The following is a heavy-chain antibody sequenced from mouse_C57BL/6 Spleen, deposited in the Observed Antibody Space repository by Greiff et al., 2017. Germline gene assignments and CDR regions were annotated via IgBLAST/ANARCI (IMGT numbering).Heavy chain of an antibody. D-gene: IGHD1-1*01. CDR2: ISSGGSYT. CDR3: ARQYYYGSSPYYFDY. CDR1: GFTFSSYG. Sequence: EVQGVESGGDLVKPGGSLKLSCAASGFTFSSYGMSWVRQTPDKRLEWVATISSGGSYTYYPDSVKGRFTISRDNAKNTLYLQMRSLKSEDTAMYYCARQYYYGSSPYYFDYWGQGTTLTVSS. J-gene: IGHJ2*01. V-gene: IGHV5-6*01.